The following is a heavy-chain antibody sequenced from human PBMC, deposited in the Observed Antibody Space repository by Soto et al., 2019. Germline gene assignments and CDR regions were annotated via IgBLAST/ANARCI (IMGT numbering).Heavy chain of an antibody. V-gene: IGHV1-18*01. CDR2: ISAYNGNT. CDR3: ARSPGIAVAVTGHYLDY. J-gene: IGHJ4*02. D-gene: IGHD6-19*01. CDR1: GYTFTSYG. Sequence: ASVKVSCKASGYTFTSYGISWVRQAPGQGFEWMGWISAYNGNTNYAQKLQGRVTMTTDTSTSTAYMELRSLRSDDTAVYYCARSPGIAVAVTGHYLDYWGQGTLVTVSS.